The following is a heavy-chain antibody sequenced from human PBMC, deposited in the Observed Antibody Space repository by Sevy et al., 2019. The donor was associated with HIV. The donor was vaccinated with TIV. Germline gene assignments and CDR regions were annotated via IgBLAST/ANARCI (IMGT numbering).Heavy chain of an antibody. D-gene: IGHD1-26*01. Sequence: GGSLRLSCAASGFTFSSYGMHWVRQAPGKGLEWVAVISYDGSNKYYADSVKGRFTISRDNSKNTLYLQMNSLRAEDTALNYCAKALCVGVGATSGFYYYYGMDVWGQGTTVTVSS. CDR3: AKALCVGVGATSGFYYYYGMDV. V-gene: IGHV3-30*18. J-gene: IGHJ6*02. CDR2: ISYDGSNK. CDR1: GFTFSSYG.